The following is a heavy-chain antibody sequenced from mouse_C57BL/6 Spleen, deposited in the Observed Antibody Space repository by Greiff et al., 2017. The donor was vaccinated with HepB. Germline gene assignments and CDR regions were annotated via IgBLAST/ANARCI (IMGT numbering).Heavy chain of an antibody. V-gene: IGHV5-16*01. CDR2: INYDGSST. CDR3: ARGYGNFWYFDV. CDR1: GFTFSDYY. J-gene: IGHJ1*03. Sequence: EVQRVESEGGLVQPGSSMKLSCTASGFTFSDYYMAWVRQVPEKGLEWVANINYDGSSTYYLDSLKSRFIISRDNAKNILYLQMSSLKSEDTATYYCARGYGNFWYFDVWGTGTTVTVSS. D-gene: IGHD2-1*01.